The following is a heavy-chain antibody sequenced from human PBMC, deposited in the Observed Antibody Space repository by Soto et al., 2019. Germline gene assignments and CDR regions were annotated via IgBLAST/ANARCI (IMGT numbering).Heavy chain of an antibody. Sequence: GESLKISCKGSGYSFAVYWITWVRQKPGRGLEWMGRIDPSDSQTYYSPSFRGHVTISVTKSITTVFLQWSSLRASDTAMYYCARQIYDSDTGPNFQYYFDSWGQGTPVTVSS. V-gene: IGHV5-10-1*01. CDR2: IDPSDSQT. CDR3: ARQIYDSDTGPNFQYYFDS. J-gene: IGHJ4*02. D-gene: IGHD3-22*01. CDR1: GYSFAVYW.